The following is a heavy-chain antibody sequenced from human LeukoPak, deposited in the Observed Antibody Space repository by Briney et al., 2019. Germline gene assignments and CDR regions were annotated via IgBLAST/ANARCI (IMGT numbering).Heavy chain of an antibody. CDR1: GFTFGSYS. CDR2: ISGSGGST. D-gene: IGHD3-16*02. Sequence: GGSLRLSCVASGFTFGSYSMNWVRQAPGKGLEWVSAISGSGGSTYYADSVKGRFTISRDNSKNTLYLQMNSLRAEDTAVYYCAKDSPVSGDFDYWGQGTLVTVSS. J-gene: IGHJ4*02. CDR3: AKDSPVSGDFDY. V-gene: IGHV3-23*01.